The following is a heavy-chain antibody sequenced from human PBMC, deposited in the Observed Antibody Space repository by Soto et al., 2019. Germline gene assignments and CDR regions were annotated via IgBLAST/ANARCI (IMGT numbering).Heavy chain of an antibody. D-gene: IGHD3-22*01. CDR1: GFTFSSYS. V-gene: IGHV3-48*02. J-gene: IGHJ5*02. CDR3: ARDAQNYYDSSGYYPNWFDP. CDR2: ISSSSSTI. Sequence: GGSLRLSCAASGFTFSSYSMNWVRQAPGKGLEWVSYISSSSSTIYYADSVKGRFTISRDNAKNSLYLQMNSLRDEDTAVYYCARDAQNYYDSSGYYPNWFDPWGQGTLVTVSS.